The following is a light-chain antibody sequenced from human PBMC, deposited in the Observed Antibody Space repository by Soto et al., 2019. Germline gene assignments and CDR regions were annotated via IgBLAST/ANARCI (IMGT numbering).Light chain of an antibody. CDR2: AAS. CDR3: QQVYVYPST. Sequence: DIKMNQSPSSLSAKVGDRVTITCRASQGISSYLGWYQQKPGKAPNLLIYAASTLQSGVPSRFSGGGSGTDFTLTISSLQPEDFATYYCQQVYVYPSTFGGGTKVDIK. CDR1: QGISSY. J-gene: IGKJ4*01. V-gene: IGKV1-9*01.